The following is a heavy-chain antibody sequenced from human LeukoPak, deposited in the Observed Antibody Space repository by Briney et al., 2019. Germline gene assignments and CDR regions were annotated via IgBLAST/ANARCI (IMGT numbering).Heavy chain of an antibody. V-gene: IGHV3-21*01. J-gene: IGHJ4*02. CDR3: ARDAKTQDSSQPDY. Sequence: PGGSLRLSCAASAFTFSSYTINWGRQTPGRGLQWVSSISGDGTYIYYADSAKGRFTISRDNAKNSLYLQMNNLRVEDTAVYYCARDAKTQDSSQPDYWGQGTLVTVSS. CDR2: ISGDGTYI. CDR1: AFTFSSYT. D-gene: IGHD6-13*01.